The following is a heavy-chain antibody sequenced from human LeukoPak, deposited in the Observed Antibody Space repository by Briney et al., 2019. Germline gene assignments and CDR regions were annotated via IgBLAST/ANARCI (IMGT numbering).Heavy chain of an antibody. J-gene: IGHJ4*02. CDR1: GGSFSGYY. D-gene: IGHD6-6*01. V-gene: IGHV4-34*01. CDR2: INHSGST. Sequence: SETLSLTCAVYGGSFSGYYWSWIRQPPGKGLEWIGEINHSGSTNYNPSLKSRVTISGDTSKNQFSLKLSSVTAADTAVYFCARGERTARPAIDYWGQGTLVTVSS. CDR3: ARGERTARPAIDY.